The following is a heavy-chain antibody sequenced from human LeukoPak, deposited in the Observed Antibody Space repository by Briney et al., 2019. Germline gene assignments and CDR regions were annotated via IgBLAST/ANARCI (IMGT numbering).Heavy chain of an antibody. V-gene: IGHV4-34*01. CDR1: GGSFSGYY. CDR2: INHSGST. Sequence: SETLSLTCAVYGGSFSGYYWSWIRQPPGKGLEWIGEINHSGSTNYNPSLKSRVTISVDTSKNQFSLKLSSVTAADTAVYYCARGWVIFGVVTPLYYFDYWGQGTLVTVSS. D-gene: IGHD3-3*01. CDR3: ARGWVIFGVVTPLYYFDY. J-gene: IGHJ4*02.